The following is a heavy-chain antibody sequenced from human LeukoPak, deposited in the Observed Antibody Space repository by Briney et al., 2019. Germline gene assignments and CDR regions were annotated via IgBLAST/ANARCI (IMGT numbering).Heavy chain of an antibody. V-gene: IGHV3-23*01. CDR1: GFTFSSYA. D-gene: IGHD6-13*01. CDR2: ISGSGGST. Sequence: GGSLRLSCAASGFTFSSYAMSWVRQAPGKGLEWVSAISGSGGSTYYADSVKGRFTISRDNAKNSLYLQMNSLRAEDTAVYYCARSPQLVLYYYYYYMDVWGKGTTVTVSS. J-gene: IGHJ6*03. CDR3: ARSPQLVLYYYYYYMDV.